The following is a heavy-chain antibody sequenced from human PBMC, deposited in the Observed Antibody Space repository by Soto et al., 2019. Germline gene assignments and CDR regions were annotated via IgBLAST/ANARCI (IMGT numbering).Heavy chain of an antibody. CDR2: IWYDGSNK. J-gene: IGHJ5*02. CDR3: APAPYNDSSGYPSGRFDP. CDR1: GFTFSSYG. Sequence: QVQLVESGGGVVQPGRSLRLSCAASGFTFSSYGMHWVRQAPGKGLEWVAVIWYDGSNKYYADSVKGRFTISRDNSKNTLYLQMNSLRAEDTDVYYGAPAPYNDSSGYPSGRFDPWGQGTLVTVFS. V-gene: IGHV3-33*01. D-gene: IGHD3-22*01.